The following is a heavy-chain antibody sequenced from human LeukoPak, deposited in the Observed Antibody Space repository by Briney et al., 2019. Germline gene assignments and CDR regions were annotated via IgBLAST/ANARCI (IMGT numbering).Heavy chain of an antibody. CDR1: GYTFTGYY. Sequence: ASVKVSCKASGYTFTGYYIHWVRQAPGQGPEWMGWINPNSGGTKYAQKFQGRVTVTRDTSISTVYMELSRLRSDDTAVYYCARTHTDSYYYYYYMDVWGKGTTVTVSS. J-gene: IGHJ6*03. V-gene: IGHV1-2*02. D-gene: IGHD2-21*01. CDR3: ARTHTDSYYYYYYMDV. CDR2: INPNSGGT.